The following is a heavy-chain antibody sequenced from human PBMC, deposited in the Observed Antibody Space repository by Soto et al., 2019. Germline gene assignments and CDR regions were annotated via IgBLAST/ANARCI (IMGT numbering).Heavy chain of an antibody. CDR1: GGSISSYY. D-gene: IGHD3-10*01. CDR2: IYYSGST. J-gene: IGHJ4*02. Sequence: PSETLSLTCTVSGGSISSYYWSWIRQPPGKGLEWIGYIYYSGSTNYNPSLKSRVTISVDTSKNQFSLKLSSVTAADTAVYYCARGVPWVYFDYWGQGTLVTVSS. V-gene: IGHV4-59*01. CDR3: ARGVPWVYFDY.